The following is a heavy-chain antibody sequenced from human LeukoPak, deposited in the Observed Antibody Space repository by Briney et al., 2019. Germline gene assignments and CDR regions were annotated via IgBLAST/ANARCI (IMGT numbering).Heavy chain of an antibody. Sequence: PGGSLRLSCAASGFTFSSYWMSWVRQAPGKGLEWVANIKQDGSEKYYVDSVKGRFTISRDNAKNSLYLQMNSLRAEDTAVYYCARFRSGGSCYHDYWGQGTLVAVSS. J-gene: IGHJ4*02. CDR2: IKQDGSEK. CDR1: GFTFSSYW. D-gene: IGHD2-15*01. V-gene: IGHV3-7*04. CDR3: ARFRSGGSCYHDY.